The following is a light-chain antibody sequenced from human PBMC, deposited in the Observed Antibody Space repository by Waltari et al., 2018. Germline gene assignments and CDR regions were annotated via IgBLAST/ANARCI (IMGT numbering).Light chain of an antibody. J-gene: IGKJ1*01. CDR2: WAS. Sequence: DIVMTQSPDSLAVSLGARATINCKSSQSVLYSSNKKNYLAWYQQKPGQSPKLLIYWASTRESGVPDRFSGSGSETDFTLTISSLQAEDVAVYYCQQYYSTLSWTFGQGTKVEIK. CDR3: QQYYSTLSWT. CDR1: QSVLYSSNKKNY. V-gene: IGKV4-1*01.